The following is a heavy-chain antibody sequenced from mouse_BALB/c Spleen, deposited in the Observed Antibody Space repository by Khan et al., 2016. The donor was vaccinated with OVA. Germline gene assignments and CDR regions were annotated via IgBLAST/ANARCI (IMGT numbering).Heavy chain of an antibody. J-gene: IGHJ3*01. CDR2: INPSNGYT. V-gene: IGHV1-4*01. CDR3: AREEAYDRSDGWFSY. D-gene: IGHD2-14*01. Sequence: VQLQQSGAELARPGASVKMSCKASGYTFTTYTMHWVKQRPGQGLEWIGYINPSNGYTNYNQKFKDKSTLTADKSSSTAYMQLSSLTSDYSPVYYYAREEAYDRSDGWFSYWGQGTLVTVSA. CDR1: GYTFTTYT.